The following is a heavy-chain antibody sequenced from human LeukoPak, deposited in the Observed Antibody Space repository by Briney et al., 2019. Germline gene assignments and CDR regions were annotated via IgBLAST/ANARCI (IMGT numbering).Heavy chain of an antibody. CDR3: ARRLTQYDCFDP. J-gene: IGHJ5*02. D-gene: IGHD2-2*01. Sequence: SETLSLTCTVSGDSISRSTYYWAWIRQPPGKGLEWIGSVYYGRSPYYNPSLESRATISVDTSKNHFSLHLNSVTPEDTAVYYCARRLTQYDCFDPWGQGILVTVSS. V-gene: IGHV4-39*02. CDR2: VYYGRSP. CDR1: GDSISRSTYY.